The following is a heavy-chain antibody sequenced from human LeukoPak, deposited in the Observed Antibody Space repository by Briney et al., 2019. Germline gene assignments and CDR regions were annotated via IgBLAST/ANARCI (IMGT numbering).Heavy chain of an antibody. J-gene: IGHJ5*02. CDR3: ARTGTGTTSPPWFDP. CDR1: GGTFSSYT. V-gene: IGHV1-69*02. Sequence: ASVKVSCKASGGTFSSYTISWVRQAPGQGLEWMGRIIPILGIANYAQKFQGRVTITADKSTSTAYMELSSLRSEDTAVYHCARTGTGTTSPPWFDPWGQGTLVTVSS. CDR2: IIPILGIA. D-gene: IGHD1-7*01.